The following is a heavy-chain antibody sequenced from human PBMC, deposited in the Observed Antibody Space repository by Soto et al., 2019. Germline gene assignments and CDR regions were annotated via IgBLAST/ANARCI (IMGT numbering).Heavy chain of an antibody. CDR3: AKRRGAGGHFDY. J-gene: IGHJ4*02. CDR2: ISAGGST. V-gene: IGHV3-23*01. CDR1: GFTFSDYA. D-gene: IGHD2-15*01. Sequence: GGSLRLSCTASGFTFSDYAMSWVRQPPGKGLEWVSVISAGGSTYYADSVRGRFTVSRANSKNTLYLQMNSLRAEDTAVYYCAKRRGAGGHFDYWGQGALVT.